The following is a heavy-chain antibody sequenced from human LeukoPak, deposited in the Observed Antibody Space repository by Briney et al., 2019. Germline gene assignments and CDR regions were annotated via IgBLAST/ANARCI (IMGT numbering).Heavy chain of an antibody. Sequence: SETLSLTCSVSGGSISNYYWGWIRQPPGRGLQWIGYISDTGSAEYNPSLESRVTISVDTSKSQFFLRLKSVTAADSAAYFCARRIRTTLVFDSWGQGVLVTVSS. J-gene: IGHJ4*02. D-gene: IGHD1-14*01. CDR1: GGSISNYY. CDR2: ISDTGSA. V-gene: IGHV4-59*08. CDR3: ARRIRTTLVFDS.